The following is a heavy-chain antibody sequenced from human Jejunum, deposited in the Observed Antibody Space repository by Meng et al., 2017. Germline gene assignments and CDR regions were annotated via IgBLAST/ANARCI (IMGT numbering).Heavy chain of an antibody. CDR1: GGSSSGFY. CDR2: IHPSGST. D-gene: IGHD1-14*01. Sequence: VHLQRWGAGLLKPSEPLSLTCAVYGGSSSGFYLSWIRQPPGKGLEWIGEIHPSGSTDYNPSLKSRLTISLDTSKNQFSLSLNSATAADTGIYYCTRGTDRAKSGDYWGQGTLVTVSS. J-gene: IGHJ4*02. V-gene: IGHV4-34*01. CDR3: TRGTDRAKSGDY.